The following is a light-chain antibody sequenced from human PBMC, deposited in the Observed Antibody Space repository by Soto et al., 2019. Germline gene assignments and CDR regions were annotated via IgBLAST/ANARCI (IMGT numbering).Light chain of an antibody. J-gene: IGLJ1*01. Sequence: QSALTQPASVSGSPGQSITISCTGSSSDVGGHNYVSWYQQHPGKAPKLMIFEVSSRPSGVSNRFSGSKSGNTASLTISGLQAEDEADYYCTSYTNSATLGVFGSGTKVTVL. CDR2: EVS. CDR1: SSDVGGHNY. CDR3: TSYTNSATLGV. V-gene: IGLV2-14*01.